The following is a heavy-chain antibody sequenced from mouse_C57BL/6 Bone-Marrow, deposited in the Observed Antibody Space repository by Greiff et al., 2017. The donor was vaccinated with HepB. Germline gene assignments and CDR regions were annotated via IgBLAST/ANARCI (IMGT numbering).Heavy chain of an antibody. CDR3: ARVGDYYGSSYV. V-gene: IGHV1-82*01. D-gene: IGHD1-1*01. CDR2: IYPGDGDT. CDR1: GYAFSSSW. Sequence: VKLMESGPELVKPGASVKISCKAYGYAFSSSWMNWVKQRPGKGLEWIGRIYPGDGDTNYNGKFKGKATLTAEKSSSTAYMQLSSLTSYDSSVYFCARVGDYYGSSYVWGQGTLVTVSA. J-gene: IGHJ3*01.